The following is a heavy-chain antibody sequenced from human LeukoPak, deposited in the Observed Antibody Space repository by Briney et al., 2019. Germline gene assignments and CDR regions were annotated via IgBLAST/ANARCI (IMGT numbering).Heavy chain of an antibody. CDR3: ARDQGYSSSWTYWYFDL. CDR2: IYYSGST. Sequence: SETLSLACTVSGGSISSYYWSWIRQPPGKGLEWIGYIYYSGSTNYNPSLTSRVTISVDTSKNQFSLKLSSVTAADTAVYYCARDQGYSSSWTYWYFDLWGRGTLVTVSS. D-gene: IGHD6-13*01. CDR1: GGSISSYY. V-gene: IGHV4-59*01. J-gene: IGHJ2*01.